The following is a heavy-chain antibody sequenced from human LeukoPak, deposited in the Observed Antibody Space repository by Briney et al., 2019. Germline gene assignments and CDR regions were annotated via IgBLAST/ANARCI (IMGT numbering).Heavy chain of an antibody. D-gene: IGHD3-3*01. Sequence: PSETLSLTCTVSGGSISSYYWSWIRQPPGKGLEWIGEINHSGSTNYNPSLKSRVTISVDTSKNQFSLKLSSVTAADTAVYYCARATVYYDFWSGTRFGAFDIWGQGTMVTVSP. V-gene: IGHV4-34*01. CDR1: GGSISSYY. CDR2: INHSGST. J-gene: IGHJ3*02. CDR3: ARATVYYDFWSGTRFGAFDI.